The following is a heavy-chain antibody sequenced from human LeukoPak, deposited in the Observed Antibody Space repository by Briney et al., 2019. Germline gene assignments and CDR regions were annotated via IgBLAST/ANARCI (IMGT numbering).Heavy chain of an antibody. V-gene: IGHV3-23*01. J-gene: IGHJ4*02. D-gene: IGHD3-3*01. CDR2: ISSSGGST. Sequence: GGSLRLSCAASGFTFSSFAMSWVRQAPGKGLEWVSTISSSGGSTYYADSVKGRFTIATDNSKSTLYLQMNSLRAEDTAVYYCSKDRDVTMFGVVIIRARDYWGQGTLVTVSS. CDR3: SKDRDVTMFGVVIIRARDY. CDR1: GFTFSSFA.